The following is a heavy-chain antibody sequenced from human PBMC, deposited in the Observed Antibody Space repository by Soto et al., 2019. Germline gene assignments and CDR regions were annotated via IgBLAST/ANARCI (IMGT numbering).Heavy chain of an antibody. D-gene: IGHD2-2*01. CDR2: ISGSGGST. CDR3: AKGRPADIVVVPAAKGYGNYFDY. Sequence: GGSLRLSCAASGFTFSSYAMSWVRQAPGKGLEWVSAISGSGGSTYYADSVKGRFTISRDNSKNTLYLQMNSLRAEDTAVYYCAKGRPADIVVVPAAKGYGNYFDYWGQGTLVTVSS. J-gene: IGHJ4*02. V-gene: IGHV3-23*01. CDR1: GFTFSSYA.